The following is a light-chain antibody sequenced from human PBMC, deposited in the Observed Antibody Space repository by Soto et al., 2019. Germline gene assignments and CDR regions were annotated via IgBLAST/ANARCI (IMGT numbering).Light chain of an antibody. CDR1: SSDIGSSNL. CDR2: EAT. CDR3: CSHAGSNTYV. J-gene: IGLJ1*01. Sequence: QSALTQPASVSGSSGQSITISCTGTSSDIGSSNLVSWYQDHPGKAPKLIIYEATQRPSGISYRFSGSKSGNTASLTISGLQAEDEADYYCCSHAGSNTYVLGNGTKVTVL. V-gene: IGLV2-23*01.